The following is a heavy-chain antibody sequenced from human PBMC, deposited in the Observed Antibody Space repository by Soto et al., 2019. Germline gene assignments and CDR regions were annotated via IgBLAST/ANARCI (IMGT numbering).Heavy chain of an antibody. V-gene: IGHV1-18*01. J-gene: IGHJ4*02. CDR3: ARDLLYDFWSGSRYYFDY. D-gene: IGHD3-3*01. CDR2: ISAYNGNT. Sequence: QVQLVQSGAEVKKPGASVKVSCKASGYTFTSYGTSWVRQAPGQGLEWMGWISAYNGNTNYAQKLQGRVTMTTDTSTSTAYMELRSLRSDDTAVYYCARDLLYDFWSGSRYYFDYWGQGTLVTVSS. CDR1: GYTFTSYG.